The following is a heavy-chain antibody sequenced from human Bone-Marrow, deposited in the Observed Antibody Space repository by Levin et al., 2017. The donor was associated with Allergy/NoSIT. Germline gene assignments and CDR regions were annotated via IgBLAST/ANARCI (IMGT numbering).Heavy chain of an antibody. V-gene: IGHV3-30*09. D-gene: IGHD2-21*02. Sequence: LSLTCAASGFTFRSYAMHWVRQAPGKGLEWVAVISYDGNTKFYVDSVKGRFAISRDNSKNTLSLQMNSLTAEDTALYYCVRRRSLFSDPDGFDIWGQGTMVTISS. J-gene: IGHJ3*02. CDR2: ISYDGNTK. CDR3: VRRRSLFSDPDGFDI. CDR1: GFTFRSYA.